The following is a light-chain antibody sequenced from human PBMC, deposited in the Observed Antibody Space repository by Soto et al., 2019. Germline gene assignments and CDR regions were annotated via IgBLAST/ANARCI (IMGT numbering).Light chain of an antibody. Sequence: EIVLTQSPGTLSLSPGEIATLSCRASEGVGSSLAWYQQKPGQAPRVLIYGASTTAPGIPARFSGSGSGTEFTLAISSLQSEDSAVYHCQQYNDWPRTFGQGTKVDIK. V-gene: IGKV3-15*01. CDR3: QQYNDWPRT. J-gene: IGKJ1*01. CDR1: EGVGSS. CDR2: GAS.